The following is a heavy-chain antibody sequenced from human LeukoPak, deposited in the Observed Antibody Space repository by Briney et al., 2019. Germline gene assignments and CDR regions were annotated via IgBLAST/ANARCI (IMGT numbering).Heavy chain of an antibody. J-gene: IGHJ5*02. CDR1: GFTFSRYE. CDR3: ARAPLVLQYRWWFDP. D-gene: IGHD5-24*01. CDR2: ISGSGDTI. V-gene: IGHV3-48*03. Sequence: GGSLRLSCVASGFTFSRYEMNWVRQAPGKGLEWISYISGSGDTIYYADSVKGRFTISRDNAKNSLYLQMNSLRAEDTAVYHCARAPLVLQYRWWFDPWGQGTLVIASS.